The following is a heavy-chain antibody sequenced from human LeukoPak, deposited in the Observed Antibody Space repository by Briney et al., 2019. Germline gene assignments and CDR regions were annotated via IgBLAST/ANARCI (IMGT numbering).Heavy chain of an antibody. CDR1: GGSISSSSYY. CDR2: ISFSGST. J-gene: IGHJ4*02. D-gene: IGHD3-10*01. V-gene: IGHV4-39*02. CDR3: ARDNYRPAWFYY. Sequence: PSETLSLTCTVSGGSISSSSYYWGWIRQPPGKGLEWIGTISFSGSTYYNPSLKSRVTISADTSKNQLSLKLTSVTAADTAVYFCARDNYRPAWFYYWGQGALVTVPS.